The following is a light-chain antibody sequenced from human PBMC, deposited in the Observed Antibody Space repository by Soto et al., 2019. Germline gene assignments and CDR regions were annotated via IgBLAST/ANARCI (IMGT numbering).Light chain of an antibody. CDR2: GAS. CDR3: QQYNNWPRVFT. Sequence: EIVMTQSPATLSVSPGERATLSCRASQTVSSNLAWYQQKPGQAPRLLIYGASSRATGIPARFSGSGSGTEFILTISSLQSEDFAVYYCQQYNNWPRVFTFGPGTKVDIK. CDR1: QTVSSN. V-gene: IGKV3-15*01. J-gene: IGKJ3*01.